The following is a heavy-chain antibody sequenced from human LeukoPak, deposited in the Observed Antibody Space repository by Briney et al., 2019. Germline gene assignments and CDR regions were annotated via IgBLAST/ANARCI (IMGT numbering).Heavy chain of an antibody. J-gene: IGHJ6*02. CDR1: GDSVRSYY. V-gene: IGHV4-59*02. Sequence: PSEILSLTCTVSGDSVRSYYWSWIRQPPGQGLEWLGHINDRGSTNYNPSLQGRVTISIDKSKNQFSLKVNSVTAADTAVYYCVRDSRYGSGWFEDGLDFWGQGTTVTVSS. CDR2: INDRGST. D-gene: IGHD6-13*01. CDR3: VRDSRYGSGWFEDGLDF.